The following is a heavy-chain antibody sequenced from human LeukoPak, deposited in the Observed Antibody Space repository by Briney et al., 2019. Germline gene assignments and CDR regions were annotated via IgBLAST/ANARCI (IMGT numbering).Heavy chain of an antibody. CDR2: IKQDGSEK. J-gene: IGHJ4*02. CDR1: GFTFSTYA. Sequence: GGSLRLSCAASGFTFSTYAVNWVRQAPGKGLEWVANIKQDGSEKYYVDSVKGRFTISRDNAKNSLYLQMNSLRAEDTAVYYCARLPFDYWGQGTLVTVSS. CDR3: ARLPFDY. V-gene: IGHV3-7*01.